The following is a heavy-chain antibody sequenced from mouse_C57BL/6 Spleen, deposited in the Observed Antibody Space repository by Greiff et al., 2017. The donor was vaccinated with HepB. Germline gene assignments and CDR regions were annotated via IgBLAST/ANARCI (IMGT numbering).Heavy chain of an antibody. CDR3: ADHYYGYAMDY. Sequence: EVKVVESGGGLVKPGGSLKLSCAASGFTFSDYGMHWVRQAPEKGLEWVAYISSGSSTIYYADTVKGRFTISRDNAKNTLFLQMTSLRSEDTAMYYCADHYYGYAMDYWGQGTSVTVSS. J-gene: IGHJ4*01. CDR2: ISSGSSTI. V-gene: IGHV5-17*01. D-gene: IGHD1-2*01. CDR1: GFTFSDYG.